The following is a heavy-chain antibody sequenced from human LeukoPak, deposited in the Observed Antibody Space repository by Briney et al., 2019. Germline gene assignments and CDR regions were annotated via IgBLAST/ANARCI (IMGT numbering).Heavy chain of an antibody. CDR1: GYTFNHHG. J-gene: IGHJ4*02. D-gene: IGHD6-19*01. CDR3: ARDPTNTSGRYAYFDF. V-gene: IGHV1-18*01. Sequence: ASVKVSCKASGYTFNHHGISWVRQAPGQGLEWMGWVSCFNGDTHYAQKFQGRVTMTRDTSTTTAYMELRSLRSDDTALYYCARDPTNTSGRYAYFDFWGQGTLGTVSS. CDR2: VSCFNGDT.